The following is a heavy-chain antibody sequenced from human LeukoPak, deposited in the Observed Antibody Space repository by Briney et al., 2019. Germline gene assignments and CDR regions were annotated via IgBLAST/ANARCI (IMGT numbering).Heavy chain of an antibody. CDR2: IWYDGSNE. D-gene: IGHD7-27*01. V-gene: IGHV3-33*01. CDR1: GFTFSSYG. J-gene: IGHJ4*02. Sequence: GGSLRLSCAASGFTFSSYGMHWVRQAPGKGLEWVAVIWYDGSNEYYADSVKGRFTISRDSSKNTLYLQMNSLRAEDTAVYYCASYANWGKRYFDYWGQGTLVTVSS. CDR3: ASYANWGKRYFDY.